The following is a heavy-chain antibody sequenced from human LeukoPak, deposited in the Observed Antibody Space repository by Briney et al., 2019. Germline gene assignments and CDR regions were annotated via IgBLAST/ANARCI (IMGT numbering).Heavy chain of an antibody. D-gene: IGHD6-13*01. V-gene: IGHV1-18*04. J-gene: IGHJ4*02. CDR2: INPYSGDT. CDR3: ARGYSSWYLSFGDY. CDR1: GYTFTGYH. Sequence: ASVKVSCKASGYTFTGYHIHWVRQAPGQGLEWMGRINPYSGDTNFAEKLQGRVTMTTDTSTSTAYMELRSLRSDDTAVYYCARGYSSWYLSFGDYWGQGTLVTVSS.